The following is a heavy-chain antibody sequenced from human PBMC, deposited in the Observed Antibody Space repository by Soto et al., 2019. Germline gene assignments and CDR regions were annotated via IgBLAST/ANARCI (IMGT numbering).Heavy chain of an antibody. CDR2: ISGSSDYI. Sequence: GGSLRLSCVASGFTFNSYSMNWVRQAPGKGLEWVSAISGSSDYIYYEDSAKGRFTISRDNAKNSLYLQMNSLRTEDTALYYCARDHRFCSGTSCRPYYYYFGMDVWGQGTTVTVSS. J-gene: IGHJ6*02. CDR3: ARDHRFCSGTSCRPYYYYFGMDV. CDR1: GFTFNSYS. V-gene: IGHV3-21*06. D-gene: IGHD2-2*01.